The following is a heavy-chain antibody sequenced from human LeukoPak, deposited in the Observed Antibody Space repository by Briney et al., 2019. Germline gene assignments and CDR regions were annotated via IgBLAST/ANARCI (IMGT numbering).Heavy chain of an antibody. J-gene: IGHJ4*02. CDR2: IYYSGSS. CDR3: TRGAGWLIDY. CDR1: GGSISGDY. Sequence: SETLSLTCTVSGGSISGDYWSWIRQPPGKGLEWIGYIYYSGSSNYNPSLKSRVTISVDTSKNQFSLELTSVTAADTAVYYCTRGAGWLIDYWGQGILVTVSS. D-gene: IGHD3-16*01. V-gene: IGHV4-59*01.